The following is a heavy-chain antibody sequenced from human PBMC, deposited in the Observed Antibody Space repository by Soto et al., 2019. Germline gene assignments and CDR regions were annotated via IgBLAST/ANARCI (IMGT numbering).Heavy chain of an antibody. Sequence: GGSLRLSCAASGFTFVDYAMHWVRQATGKGLEWVSGITWNSGTIGYADSVKGRFTISRDNAKNSLYLQMNSLRAEDTALYYCAKDFSTSSYGVDFWGQGTPVTVSS. D-gene: IGHD2-2*01. CDR1: GFTFVDYA. CDR2: ITWNSGTI. J-gene: IGHJ4*02. V-gene: IGHV3-9*01. CDR3: AKDFSTSSYGVDF.